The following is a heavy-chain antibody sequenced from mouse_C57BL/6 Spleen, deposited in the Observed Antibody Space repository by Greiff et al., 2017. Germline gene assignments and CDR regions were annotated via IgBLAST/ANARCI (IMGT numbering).Heavy chain of an antibody. V-gene: IGHV5-16*01. CDR3: ARDRYYDSYYYAMDY. Sequence: DVKLVESEGGLVQPGSSMKLSCTASGFTFSDYYMAWVRQVPEKGLEWVANINYDGSSTYYLDSLKSRFIISRDNAKNILYLQMSSLKSEDTATYYCARDRYYDSYYYAMDYWGQGTSVTVSS. CDR2: INYDGSST. CDR1: GFTFSDYY. D-gene: IGHD2-4*01. J-gene: IGHJ4*01.